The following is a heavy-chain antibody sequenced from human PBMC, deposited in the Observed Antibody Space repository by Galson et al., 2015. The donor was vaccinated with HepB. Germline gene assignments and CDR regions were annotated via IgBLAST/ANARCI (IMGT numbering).Heavy chain of an antibody. CDR3: TRDPPYSGYVRGRDDAFDI. CDR1: GFTFGDYA. D-gene: IGHD5-12*01. V-gene: IGHV3-49*04. J-gene: IGHJ3*02. Sequence: SLRLSCAASGFTFGDYAMSWVRQAPGKGLEWVGFIRSKAYGGTTEYAASVRGRFAISRGDSKSIAYLQMNSLKTEDTAVYYCTRDPPYSGYVRGRDDAFDIWGQGTMVTVSS. CDR2: IRSKAYGGTT.